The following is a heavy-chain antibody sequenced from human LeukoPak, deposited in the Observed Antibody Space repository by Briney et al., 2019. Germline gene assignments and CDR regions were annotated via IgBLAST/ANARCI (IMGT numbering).Heavy chain of an antibody. Sequence: MASETLSLTCTVSGGSISSYYWSWIRQPPGKGLEWIGYIYYSGSTNSNPSLKSRVTISVDTSKYQFSLKLSSVTAADTAVYYCAATEGDTIFQDYWGQGTLVTVSS. D-gene: IGHD3-9*01. CDR2: IYYSGST. J-gene: IGHJ4*02. CDR3: AATEGDTIFQDY. CDR1: GGSISSYY. V-gene: IGHV4-59*01.